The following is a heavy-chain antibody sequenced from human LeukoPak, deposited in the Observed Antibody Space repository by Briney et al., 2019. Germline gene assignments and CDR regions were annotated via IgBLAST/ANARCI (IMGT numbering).Heavy chain of an antibody. CDR3: VKIRWQLVPFDY. J-gene: IGHJ4*02. V-gene: IGHV3-23*01. CDR2: ISDSATST. CDR1: GFTFTGSA. Sequence: QPGGSLRLSCAASGFTFTGSAMSWVRQAPGKGLEWVSLISDSATSTYYADSVKGRFTISRDNSKNTLYLQMNSLRAEDTAVYYCVKIRWQLVPFDYWGQGTLVTVSS. D-gene: IGHD6-13*01.